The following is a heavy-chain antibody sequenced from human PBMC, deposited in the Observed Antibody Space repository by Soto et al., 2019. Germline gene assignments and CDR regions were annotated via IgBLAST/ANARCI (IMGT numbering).Heavy chain of an antibody. CDR2: IWYDGSNK. V-gene: IGHV3-33*01. Sequence: HPGGSLRLSCAASGFTFSSYGMHWVRQAPGKGLEWVAVIWYDGSNKYYADSVKGRFTISRDNSKNTLYLQMNSLRAEDTAVYYCARDHRPARGRGYSYGPDYYGMDVWGQGTTVTVSS. CDR1: GFTFSSYG. J-gene: IGHJ6*02. CDR3: ARDHRPARGRGYSYGPDYYGMDV. D-gene: IGHD5-18*01.